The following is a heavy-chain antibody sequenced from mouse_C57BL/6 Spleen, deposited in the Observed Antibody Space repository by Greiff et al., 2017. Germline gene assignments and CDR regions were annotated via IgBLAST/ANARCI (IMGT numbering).Heavy chain of an antibody. Sequence: QVQLQQSGAELVKPGASVKLSCKASGYTFTSYWMHWVKQRPGQGLEWIGMIHPNSGSTNYNEKFKSKATLTVDKSSSTAYMQLSSLTSEDSAVYYCARGGIYYDYDGYYVDYWGQGTTLTVSS. J-gene: IGHJ2*01. D-gene: IGHD2-4*01. CDR3: ARGGIYYDYDGYYVDY. CDR2: IHPNSGST. CDR1: GYTFTSYW. V-gene: IGHV1-64*01.